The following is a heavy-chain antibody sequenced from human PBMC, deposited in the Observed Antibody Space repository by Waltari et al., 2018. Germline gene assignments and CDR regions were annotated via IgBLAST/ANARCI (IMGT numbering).Heavy chain of an antibody. Sequence: QVQLQESGPGLVKPSETPSLTCTVSGGSISSHYWSWIRQPPGKGLEWIGYIYYSGSTNYNPSLKSRVTISVDTSKNQFSLKLSSVTAADTAVYYCARTEWLVETPYYFDYWGQGTLVTVSS. CDR3: ARTEWLVETPYYFDY. D-gene: IGHD6-19*01. CDR1: GGSISSHY. J-gene: IGHJ4*02. CDR2: IYYSGST. V-gene: IGHV4-59*11.